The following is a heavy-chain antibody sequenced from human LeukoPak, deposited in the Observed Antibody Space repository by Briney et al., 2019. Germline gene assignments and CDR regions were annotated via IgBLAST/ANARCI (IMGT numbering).Heavy chain of an antibody. CDR3: ARDPRWNYGSGSYYYDY. Sequence: SQTLSLTCTVSGGSISSGGYYWSWIRQHPEKGLEWIGFVYYTGGTYYSPSLKSRVSISVDTSKNQFSLKLTSVTAADTAVYYCARDPRWNYGSGSYYYDYWGQGTLVTVSS. V-gene: IGHV4-31*03. D-gene: IGHD3-10*01. J-gene: IGHJ4*02. CDR2: VYYTGGT. CDR1: GGSISSGGYY.